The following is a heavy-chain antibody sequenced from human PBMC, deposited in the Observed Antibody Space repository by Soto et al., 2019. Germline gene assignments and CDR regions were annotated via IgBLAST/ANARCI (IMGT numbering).Heavy chain of an antibody. CDR2: IKQDGSEK. CDR1: GFTFRNYW. J-gene: IGHJ4*02. Sequence: PGGSLRLSCAASGFTFRNYWMSWVRQAPGMGLEWVAIIKQDGSEKYYVDSVKGRFTISRDNSKNTLYLQMNSLRAEDTAVYYCASDLYYFDYWGQGTLVTVSS. CDR3: ASDLYYFDY. V-gene: IGHV3-7*01.